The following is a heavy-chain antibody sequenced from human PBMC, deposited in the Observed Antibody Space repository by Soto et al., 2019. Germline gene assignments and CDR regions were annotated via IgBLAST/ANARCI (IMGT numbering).Heavy chain of an antibody. J-gene: IGHJ4*02. Sequence: GGSLRLSCAVSGFSFGSYWMSWVRQAPGKGLEWLASTKDDGSERYYLDSVKGRFTISRDNAKDSLSPQMNSLRGEDTAFYYCARDVGPVTIFGESLSGYFDFWGQGTLVTVSS. CDR2: TKDDGSER. CDR3: ARDVGPVTIFGESLSGYFDF. CDR1: GFSFGSYW. D-gene: IGHD3-3*01. V-gene: IGHV3-7*03.